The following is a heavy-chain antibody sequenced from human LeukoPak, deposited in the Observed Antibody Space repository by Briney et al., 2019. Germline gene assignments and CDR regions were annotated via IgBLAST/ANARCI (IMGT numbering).Heavy chain of an antibody. CDR2: IKTKGEGGTV. V-gene: IGHV3-15*01. CDR1: GFTFSNAW. J-gene: IGHJ4*02. Sequence: GGSLRLSCATSGFTFSNAWMTWVRQAQGKGLEWVGRIKTKGEGGTVDYAAPVKGRFTISRDDSKNTLYLQMNSLKTGDTAIYYCMSDLDNWGQGTLVTVSS. CDR3: MSDLDN.